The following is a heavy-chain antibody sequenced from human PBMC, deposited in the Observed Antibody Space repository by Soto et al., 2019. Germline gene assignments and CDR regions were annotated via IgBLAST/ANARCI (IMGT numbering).Heavy chain of an antibody. CDR2: ISGSGGST. D-gene: IGHD3-22*01. CDR3: AKVVIRMKSRRTLAY. Sequence: EVQLLESGGGLVQPGGSLRLSFAASGFTFSSYAMSWVRQAPGKGLEWVSAISGSGGSTYYADSVKGRFTISRDNSKNALYLQMNSLRAEDTAVYYCAKVVIRMKSRRTLAYWGQGTLVTVSS. J-gene: IGHJ4*02. V-gene: IGHV3-23*01. CDR1: GFTFSSYA.